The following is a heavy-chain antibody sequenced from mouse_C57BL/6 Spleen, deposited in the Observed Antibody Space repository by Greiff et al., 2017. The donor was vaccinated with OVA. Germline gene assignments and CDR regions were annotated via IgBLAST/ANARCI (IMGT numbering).Heavy chain of an antibody. Sequence: EVKLMESGPELVKPGASVKMSCKASGYTFTDYNMHWVKQSHGKSLEWIGYINPNNGGTSYNQKFKGKATLTVNKSSSTAYMELRSLTSEDSAVYYCARGGITTKAMDYWGQGTSVTVSS. V-gene: IGHV1-22*01. CDR3: ARGGITTKAMDY. CDR2: INPNNGGT. CDR1: GYTFTDYN. J-gene: IGHJ4*01. D-gene: IGHD1-1*01.